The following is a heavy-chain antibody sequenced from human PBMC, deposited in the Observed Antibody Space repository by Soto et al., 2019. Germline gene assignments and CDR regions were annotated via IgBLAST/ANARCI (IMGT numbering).Heavy chain of an antibody. D-gene: IGHD2-21*01. V-gene: IGHV4-34*01. Sequence: SETLSLTCAVYGGSFSGYYWSWIRQPPGKGLEWIGEINHSGSTNYNPSLKSRVTISVDTSKNQFSLKLSSVTAADTAVYYCARAAGKGVVVIARYFDYWGQGTLVTISS. CDR1: GGSFSGYY. CDR2: INHSGST. CDR3: ARAAGKGVVVIARYFDY. J-gene: IGHJ4*02.